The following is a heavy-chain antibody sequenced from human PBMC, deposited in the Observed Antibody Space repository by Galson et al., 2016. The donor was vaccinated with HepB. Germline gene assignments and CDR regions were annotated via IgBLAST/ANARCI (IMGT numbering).Heavy chain of an antibody. D-gene: IGHD5-24*01. CDR3: ARDSGYNEHGGFDN. J-gene: IGHJ4*02. V-gene: IGHV3-66*02. Sequence: SLRLSCAASGFTASTTYMAWVRQAPGKGLECVSVVFSGGTTFYADSVMGRFTISRDHSTNTLYLQMRSLRTEDTAVYYCARDSGYNEHGGFDNWGQGTLVTFSS. CDR2: VFSGGTT. CDR1: GFTASTTY.